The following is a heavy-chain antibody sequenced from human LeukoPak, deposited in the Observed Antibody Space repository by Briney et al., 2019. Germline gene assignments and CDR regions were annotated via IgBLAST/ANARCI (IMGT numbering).Heavy chain of an antibody. J-gene: IGHJ4*02. Sequence: SETLSLTCTVSGGSIGRHYWSWIRQPPGEGLEWIGYIYHSGSTNYSPSFKSRVTISVDTPKSQFSLKLTSVTAADTAVYYCARGDYGPFDCWGQGALVTVSS. D-gene: IGHD4-17*01. CDR3: ARGDYGPFDC. CDR2: IYHSGST. V-gene: IGHV4-59*11. CDR1: GGSIGRHY.